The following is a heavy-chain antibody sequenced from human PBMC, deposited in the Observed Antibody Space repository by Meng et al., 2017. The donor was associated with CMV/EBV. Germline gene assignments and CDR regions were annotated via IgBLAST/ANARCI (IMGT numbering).Heavy chain of an antibody. CDR2: IRYDGSNK. CDR3: ARARSARFLEWPLGY. CDR1: GFTFSSYG. V-gene: IGHV3-30*02. D-gene: IGHD3-3*01. Sequence: GGSLRLSCAASGFTFSSYGMHWVRQAPGKGLEWVAFIRYDGSNKYYADSVKGRFTISRDNSKNTLYLQMNSLRAEDKAVYYCARARSARFLEWPLGYWGQGTLVTVSS. J-gene: IGHJ4*02.